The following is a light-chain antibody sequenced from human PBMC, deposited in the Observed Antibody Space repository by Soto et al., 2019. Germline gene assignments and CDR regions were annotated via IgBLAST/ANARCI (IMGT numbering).Light chain of an antibody. Sequence: QSVLTQPASVSGSPGQSITISCTGTSSDVGGYKYVSWYQQHPGKAPKLMIYDVNNRPSGVSNHFSGSKSGNTASLTISGLQAEDEADYYCSSYTNSSPVVFGGGTKLTVL. V-gene: IGLV2-14*01. CDR1: SSDVGGYKY. J-gene: IGLJ2*01. CDR3: SSYTNSSPVV. CDR2: DVN.